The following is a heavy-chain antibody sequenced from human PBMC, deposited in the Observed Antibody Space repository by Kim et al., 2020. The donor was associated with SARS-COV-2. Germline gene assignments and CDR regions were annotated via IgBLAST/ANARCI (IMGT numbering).Heavy chain of an antibody. V-gene: IGHV1-46*01. Sequence: EQKFPGRVTMTRDTSTSTVYMELSSLRSEDTAVYYCARWGVTPYYYGMDVWGQGTTVTVSS. D-gene: IGHD3-16*01. J-gene: IGHJ6*02. CDR3: ARWGVTPYYYGMDV.